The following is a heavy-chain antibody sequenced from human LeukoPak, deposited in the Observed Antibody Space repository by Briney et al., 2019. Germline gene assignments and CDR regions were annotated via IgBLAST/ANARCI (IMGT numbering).Heavy chain of an antibody. CDR3: ARALGRYCSSTSCYLFDY. D-gene: IGHD2-2*01. CDR1: GFTFSSYA. J-gene: IGHJ4*02. Sequence: TGGSLRLSCAASGFTFSSYAMHWVRQAPGKGLEWVAVISYDGSNKYYADSVKGRFTISRDNSKNTLYLQMNSLRAEDTAVYYCARALGRYCSSTSCYLFDYWGQGTLVTVSS. V-gene: IGHV3-30-3*01. CDR2: ISYDGSNK.